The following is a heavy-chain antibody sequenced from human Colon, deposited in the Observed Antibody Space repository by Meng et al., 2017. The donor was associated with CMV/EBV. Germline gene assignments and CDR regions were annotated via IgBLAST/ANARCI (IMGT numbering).Heavy chain of an antibody. V-gene: IGHV3-66*02. D-gene: IGHD3-10*01. J-gene: IGHJ5*02. Sequence: GGSLRLSCAASGFIVSNNNMSWVRQAPGKGLEYVSVISSGGSTYYADSVQGRFTISRDNSKNTLYLQMNSLRAEDTAVYYCARDGYYGAWGQGTLVTV. CDR2: ISSGGST. CDR1: GFIVSNNN. CDR3: ARDGYYGA.